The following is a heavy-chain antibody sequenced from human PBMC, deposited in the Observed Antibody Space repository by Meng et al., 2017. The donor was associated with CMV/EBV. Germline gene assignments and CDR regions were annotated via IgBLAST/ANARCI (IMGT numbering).Heavy chain of an antibody. CDR3: ARHGDTAMVVGIDY. D-gene: IGHD5-18*01. Sequence: HVQRLDPGPGLVNPSQPLPLPCTVSGGSISSYYWSWTRQPAGKGLDWIGRIYTSGSTNYNPSLKSRVTMSVDTSKNQFSLKLSSVTAADTAVYYCARHGDTAMVVGIDYWGQGTLVTVSS. CDR1: GGSISSYY. CDR2: IYTSGST. V-gene: IGHV4-4*07. J-gene: IGHJ4*02.